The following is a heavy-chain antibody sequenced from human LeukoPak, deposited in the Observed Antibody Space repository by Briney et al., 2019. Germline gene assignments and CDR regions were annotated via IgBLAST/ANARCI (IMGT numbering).Heavy chain of an antibody. CDR3: TTDGVHCSSTSCS. CDR2: IKSKTEGGTT. J-gene: IGHJ5*02. D-gene: IGHD2-2*01. V-gene: IGHV3-15*01. CDR1: GFTFSNAW. Sequence: GGSLRLSCAASGFTFSNAWMSWVRQAPGKGLEWVGRIKSKTEGGTTDYAAPVKGRFTISRDDSKNTLYLQMNSLKTEDTAVYYCTTDGVHCSSTSCSWGQGTLVTVSS.